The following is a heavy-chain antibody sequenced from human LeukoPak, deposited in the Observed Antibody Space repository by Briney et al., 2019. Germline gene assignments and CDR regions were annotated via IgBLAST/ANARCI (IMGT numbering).Heavy chain of an antibody. CDR2: FSGSGGST. CDR1: GFTFSNYA. CDR3: ASRPAPSLGHIDY. V-gene: IGHV3-23*01. D-gene: IGHD2-2*01. Sequence: PGGSLRLSCAASGFTFSNYAMAWVRQIPGKGLEWVSIFSGSGGSTYYADAVKGRFTVSRDNSKSTLYLHMNNLRVDDTAIYYCASRPAPSLGHIDYWGQGTLVTVSS. J-gene: IGHJ4*02.